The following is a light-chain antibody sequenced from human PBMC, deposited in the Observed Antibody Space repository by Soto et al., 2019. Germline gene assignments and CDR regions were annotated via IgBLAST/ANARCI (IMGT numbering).Light chain of an antibody. CDR1: QSLSIN. Sequence: EIVMTQSPATLSVSPGERATVSCRASQSLSINLAWYQQKPGQAPRLLIYDAYNRATGIPPRFSGSGSGTDFTLTISSLEPEDSAVYYCQQRHMWPITFGQGTRLEIK. CDR3: QQRHMWPIT. CDR2: DAY. J-gene: IGKJ5*01. V-gene: IGKV3-11*01.